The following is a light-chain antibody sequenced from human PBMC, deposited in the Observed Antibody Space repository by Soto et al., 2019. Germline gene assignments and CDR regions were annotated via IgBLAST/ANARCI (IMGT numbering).Light chain of an antibody. J-gene: IGKJ4*01. CDR3: QQIYRAPLT. CDR2: AAS. CDR1: QSITTY. Sequence: DIQMTQSPSSLSASVGDRVTITCRARQSITTYLNWYQQKQGKAPKLLIYAASSLQSGVPSRFSGSESETEFTLSISSLQPEDFATYFCQQIYRAPLTFGGGTKVEIK. V-gene: IGKV1-39*01.